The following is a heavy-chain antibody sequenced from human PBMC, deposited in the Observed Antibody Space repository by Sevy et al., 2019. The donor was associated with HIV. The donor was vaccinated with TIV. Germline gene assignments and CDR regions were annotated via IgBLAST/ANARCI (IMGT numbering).Heavy chain of an antibody. CDR2: IYSGCST. CDR3: ARVNCSGGSCYYYYGMDV. Sequence: GGSLRLSCVASGFTVSSNYMSWVRQAPGKGLEWVSVIYSGCSTYYADSVKGRFTISRDNSKNTLYLQMNSLRAEDTAVYYCARVNCSGGSCYYYYGMDVWGQGTTVTVSS. CDR1: GFTVSSNY. D-gene: IGHD2-15*01. V-gene: IGHV3-53*01. J-gene: IGHJ6*02.